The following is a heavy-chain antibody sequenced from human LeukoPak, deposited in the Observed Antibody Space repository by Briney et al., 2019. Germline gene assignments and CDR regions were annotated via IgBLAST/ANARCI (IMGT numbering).Heavy chain of an antibody. CDR1: GYTLTSYD. V-gene: IGHV1-8*01. Sequence: GASVKVSCKASGYTLTSYDINWVRQAPGQGLEWMGWMNPNSGNTGYAQKFQGRVTMTRNTSISTAYMELSSLRSEDTAVYYCARDINYYDSSGYHLQHWGQGTLVTVSS. D-gene: IGHD3-22*01. CDR3: ARDINYYDSSGYHLQH. J-gene: IGHJ1*01. CDR2: MNPNSGNT.